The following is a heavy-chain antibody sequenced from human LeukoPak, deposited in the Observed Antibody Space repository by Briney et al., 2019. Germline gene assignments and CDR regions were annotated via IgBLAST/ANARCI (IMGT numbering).Heavy chain of an antibody. CDR2: ISSNGGST. Sequence: GGSLRLSCTASGFTFSNYAMHWVRQAPGKGLEYVAAISSNGGSTYYANSVKGRVTISRGNSKNTLHLQMGSLRAEDMAVYYCARLYCSTSCLFDYWGQGTLVTVSS. CDR1: GFTFSNYA. CDR3: ARLYCSTSCLFDY. V-gene: IGHV3-64*01. D-gene: IGHD2-2*01. J-gene: IGHJ4*02.